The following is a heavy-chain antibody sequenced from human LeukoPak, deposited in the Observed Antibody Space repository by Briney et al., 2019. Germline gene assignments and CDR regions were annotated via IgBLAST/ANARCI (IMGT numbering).Heavy chain of an antibody. CDR3: AKAAAYDFWSGYYLDY. D-gene: IGHD3-3*01. J-gene: IGHJ4*02. CDR2: IRYDGSNK. V-gene: IGHV3-30*02. CDR1: GFTFSSYG. Sequence: TGGSLRLSCAASGFTFSSYGMHWVRQAPGKGLEWVAFIRYDGSNKYYADSVKGRFTISRDNSKNTLYLQMNSLRAEDTAVYYCAKAAAYDFWSGYYLDYWGQGTLVTVSS.